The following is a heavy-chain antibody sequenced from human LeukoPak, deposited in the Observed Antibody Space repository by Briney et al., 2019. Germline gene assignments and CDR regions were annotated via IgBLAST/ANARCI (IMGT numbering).Heavy chain of an antibody. CDR1: GGSLSSSSYY. J-gene: IGHJ4*02. Sequence: PSETLALTCTVSGGSLSSSSYYWGWIRQPPGKGLEWIGSIYYSGSTYYNPSLKSRVTISVDTSKNQFSLKLSSVTAADTAVYYCARDSNGSLGYWGQGTLVTVSS. V-gene: IGHV4-39*02. D-gene: IGHD2-8*01. CDR3: ARDSNGSLGY. CDR2: IYYSGST.